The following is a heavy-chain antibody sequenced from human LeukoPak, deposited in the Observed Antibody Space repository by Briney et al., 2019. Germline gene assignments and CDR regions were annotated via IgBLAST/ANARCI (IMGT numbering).Heavy chain of an antibody. Sequence: SETLSLTCAVSGGSISSGGYSWSWIRQPPGKGLEWIGYIYHSGSTNYNPSLKSRVTISVDTSKNQFSLKLSSVTAADTAVYYCASPVVPSHWGQGTLVTVSS. CDR1: GGSISSGGYS. CDR3: ASPVVPSH. V-gene: IGHV4-30-2*01. D-gene: IGHD2-2*01. J-gene: IGHJ4*02. CDR2: IYHSGST.